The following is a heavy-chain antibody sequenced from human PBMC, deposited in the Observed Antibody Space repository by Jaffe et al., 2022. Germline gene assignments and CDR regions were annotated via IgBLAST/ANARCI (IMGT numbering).Heavy chain of an antibody. Sequence: EVQVLESGGGLVQPGGSLRLSCTASGFTFSNSAMSWVRQAPGKGLEWVSTVSGSGVYTYYADSVKGRLTISRDNSNNTVNLQMNSLRAEDTAVYYCAKGGPLYGESGVSYFHDWGQGTLVTVSS. V-gene: IGHV3-23*01. CDR1: GFTFSNSA. J-gene: IGHJ4*02. D-gene: IGHD4-17*01. CDR2: VSGSGVYT. CDR3: AKGGPLYGESGVSYFHD.